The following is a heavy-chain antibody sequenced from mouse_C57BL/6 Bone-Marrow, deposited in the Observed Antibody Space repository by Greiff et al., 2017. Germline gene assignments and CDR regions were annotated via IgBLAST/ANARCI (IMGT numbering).Heavy chain of an antibody. CDR3: ARGGYWFAY. J-gene: IGHJ3*01. V-gene: IGHV1-50*01. CDR1: GYTFTSYW. Sequence: QVQLQQSGAELVKPGASVKLSCKASGYTFTSYWMQWVKQRPGQGLEWIGEIDPSDSYTNYNQKFKGKATLTVDTSSSTAYMQLSSLTSEDSAVYYCARGGYWFAYWGQGTLVTVSA. CDR2: IDPSDSYT. D-gene: IGHD3-1*01.